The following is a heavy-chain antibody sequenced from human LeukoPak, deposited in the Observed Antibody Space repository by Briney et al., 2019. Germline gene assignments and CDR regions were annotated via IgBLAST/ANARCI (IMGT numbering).Heavy chain of an antibody. V-gene: IGHV3-23*01. CDR3: AKDFVVVPGNVNYFDY. D-gene: IGHD2-21*02. J-gene: IGHJ4*02. CDR2: ISGSGDNT. Sequence: GGSLRLSCAASGFTFSSYTMNWVRQAPGKGLEWVSAISGSGDNTYYADSVKGRFTVSRDNSKNTLYVQMKSLRAEDTAVYYCAKDFVVVPGNVNYFDYWGQGTLVTVSS. CDR1: GFTFSSYT.